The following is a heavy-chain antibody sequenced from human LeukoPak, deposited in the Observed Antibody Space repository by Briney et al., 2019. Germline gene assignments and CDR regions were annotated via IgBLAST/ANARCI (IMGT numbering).Heavy chain of an antibody. Sequence: GGPLRLSCVASGLTFGKYVMNWTRQARAKRGEGGSSIGGGGYKAYYADSVRGRFTISKDNTKNSMYLQMSSLSAENTAIYYCTEVESSYCRIWGQGTLVTVSS. CDR1: GLTFGKYV. J-gene: IGHJ4*01. CDR2: IGGGGYKA. D-gene: IGHD3-10*01. CDR3: TEVESSYCRI. V-gene: IGHV3-23*01.